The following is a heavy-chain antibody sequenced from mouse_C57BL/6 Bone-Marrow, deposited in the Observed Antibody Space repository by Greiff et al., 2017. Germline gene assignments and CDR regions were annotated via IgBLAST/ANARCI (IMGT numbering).Heavy chain of an antibody. CDR2: IDPETGGT. CDR3: TRSPIYYGNHDY. V-gene: IGHV1-15*01. Sequence: VNLVESGAELVRPGASVTLSCKASGYTFTDYEMHWVKQTPVHGLEWIGAIDPETGGTAYNQKFKGKAILTADKSSSTAYMELRSLTSEDSAVYYCTRSPIYYGNHDYWGQGTTLTVSS. CDR1: GYTFTDYE. J-gene: IGHJ2*01. D-gene: IGHD2-1*01.